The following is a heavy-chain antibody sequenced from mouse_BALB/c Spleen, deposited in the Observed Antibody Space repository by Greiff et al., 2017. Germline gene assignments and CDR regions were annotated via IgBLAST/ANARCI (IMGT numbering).Heavy chain of an antibody. Sequence: QVQLKESGPGLVAPSQSLSITCTVSGFSLTGYGVNWVRQPPGKGLEWLGMIWGDGSTDYNSALKSRLSISKDNSKSQVFLKMNSLQTDDTARYYCAREGTVYGSSYYYAMDYWGQGTSVTVSS. CDR3: AREGTVYGSSYYYAMDY. J-gene: IGHJ4*01. V-gene: IGHV2-6-7*01. CDR2: IWGDGST. D-gene: IGHD1-1*01. CDR1: GFSLTGYG.